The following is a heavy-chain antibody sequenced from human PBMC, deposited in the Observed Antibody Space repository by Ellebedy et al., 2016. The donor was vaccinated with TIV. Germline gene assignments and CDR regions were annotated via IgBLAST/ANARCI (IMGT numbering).Heavy chain of an antibody. CDR1: GGSFSGYY. D-gene: IGHD2-15*01. CDR2: INHSGST. CDR3: AREGSGYVDY. Sequence: MPSETLSLTCAVYGGSFSGYYWSWIRQPPGKGLEWIGEINHSGSTNYNPSLRSRVTVSVDTSKNQFSLKLSSVTAADTAVYYCAREGSGYVDYWGQGTLVTVSS. J-gene: IGHJ4*02. V-gene: IGHV4-34*01.